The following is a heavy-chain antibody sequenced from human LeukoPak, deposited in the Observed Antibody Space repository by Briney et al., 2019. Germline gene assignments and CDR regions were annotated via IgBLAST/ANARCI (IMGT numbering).Heavy chain of an antibody. CDR2: IRGNGGNT. Sequence: GGSLRLSCAASGFTFSRYSMNWVRQAPGKGLEWVSLIRGNGGNTYYADSVKGRFTISRDNSKNTLYLQMNRLRAEDTAVYYCAKSRGWLQIWDYWGQGTLVTVSS. CDR3: AKSRGWLQIWDY. J-gene: IGHJ4*02. CDR1: GFTFSRYS. D-gene: IGHD5-24*01. V-gene: IGHV3-23*01.